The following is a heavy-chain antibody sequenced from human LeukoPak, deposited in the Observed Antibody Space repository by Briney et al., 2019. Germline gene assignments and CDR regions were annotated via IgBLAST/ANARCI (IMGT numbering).Heavy chain of an antibody. CDR1: GYTFTFYY. CDR3: ARVYYYYDSSGILTLYFDY. J-gene: IGHJ4*02. V-gene: IGHV1-2*02. D-gene: IGHD3-22*01. CDR2: INPNSGGT. Sequence: GASVKVSRKASGYTFTFYYMHWVRQAPGQGLEWMGWINPNSGGTNYAQKFQGRVTMTRDTSISTAYMELSRLRSDDTAVYYCARVYYYYDSSGILTLYFDYWGQGTLVTVSS.